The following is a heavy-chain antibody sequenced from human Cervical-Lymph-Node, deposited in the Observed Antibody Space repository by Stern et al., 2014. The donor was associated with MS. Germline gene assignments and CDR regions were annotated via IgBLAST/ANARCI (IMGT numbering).Heavy chain of an antibody. V-gene: IGHV5-51*03. CDR2: IQPGDSET. J-gene: IGHJ5*02. CDR3: ASTRYSSSWYTFDP. Sequence: EVQLVESGAEVKKPGESLKISCTGSGYSFTSYYILWVRHVPGKGLEWMGIIQPGDSETRYSPSFQGQVTISADKSINTAYLQWRSLKASDTAMYYCASTRYSSSWYTFDPWGQGTLVTVS. D-gene: IGHD6-13*01. CDR1: GYSFTSYY.